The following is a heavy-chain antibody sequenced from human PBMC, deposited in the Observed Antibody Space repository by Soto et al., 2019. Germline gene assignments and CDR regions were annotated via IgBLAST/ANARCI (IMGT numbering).Heavy chain of an antibody. Sequence: SETLSLTCTVSGGSISSYYWSWIRQPPGKGLEWIGYIYYSGSTNYNPSLKSRVTISVDTSKNQFSLKLSSVTAADTAVYYCARRDIVATIFDYWGQGTLVTVSS. J-gene: IGHJ4*02. CDR1: GGSISSYY. V-gene: IGHV4-59*08. CDR2: IYYSGST. D-gene: IGHD5-12*01. CDR3: ARRDIVATIFDY.